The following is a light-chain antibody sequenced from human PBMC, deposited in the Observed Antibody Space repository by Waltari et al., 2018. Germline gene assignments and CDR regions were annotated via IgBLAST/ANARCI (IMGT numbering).Light chain of an antibody. Sequence: QSVLTQPPSAAGTPGQRVTISCSGSSSSIGSNYVYWYQQLPGTAPKLLSYPNNQRPPGVPDRFSDSKSGTSASLVISGLRSEDEADYYCAAWDDSLSGMVFGGGTKLTVL. J-gene: IGLJ2*01. CDR2: PNN. V-gene: IGLV1-47*02. CDR1: SSSIGSNY. CDR3: AAWDDSLSGMV.